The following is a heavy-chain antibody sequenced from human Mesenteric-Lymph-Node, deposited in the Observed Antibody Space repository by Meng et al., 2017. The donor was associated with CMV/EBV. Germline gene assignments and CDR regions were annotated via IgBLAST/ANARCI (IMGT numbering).Heavy chain of an antibody. D-gene: IGHD2-2*01. J-gene: IGHJ5*02. CDR1: GFTFSSYG. CDR3: ARDVGRSASKRWFDP. V-gene: IGHV3-30*02. CDR2: IRYDGSKT. Sequence: GESLKISCVASGFTFSSYGIHWLRQAPGKGLEWVAFIRYDGSKTFYAESVKGRFTISRDNSKNTLFVQMNSLRRDDTAMYYCARDVGRSASKRWFDPWGPGTLVTVSS.